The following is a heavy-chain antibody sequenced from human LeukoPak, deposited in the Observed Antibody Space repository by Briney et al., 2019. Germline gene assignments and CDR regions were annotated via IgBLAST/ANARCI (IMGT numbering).Heavy chain of an antibody. D-gene: IGHD5-18*01. J-gene: IGHJ6*02. CDR3: AKDRGYSYYYGMDV. CDR1: GFAFSSYG. V-gene: IGHV3-30*18. Sequence: GRSLRLSCAASGFAFSSYGMHWVRQAPGKGLEWVAVISYDGSNKHYADSVKGRFTISRDNSKNMLYLQMNSLRAEDTAVYYCAKDRGYSYYYGMDVWGQGTTVTVSS. CDR2: ISYDGSNK.